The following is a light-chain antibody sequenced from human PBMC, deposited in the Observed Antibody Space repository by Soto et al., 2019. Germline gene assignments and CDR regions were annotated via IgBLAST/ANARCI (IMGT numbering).Light chain of an antibody. V-gene: IGKV1-33*01. CDR1: QAINDY. CDR3: QQYDNLPIT. Sequence: DIQMTQSPSSLSASVGDRVTITCQASQAINDYLTWYQQKPGKAPKLLIYEASNLETGVPSRFSVSGSGTHFTFTISSLQPEDIATYYCQQYDNLPITFGQGTRLEIK. J-gene: IGKJ5*01. CDR2: EAS.